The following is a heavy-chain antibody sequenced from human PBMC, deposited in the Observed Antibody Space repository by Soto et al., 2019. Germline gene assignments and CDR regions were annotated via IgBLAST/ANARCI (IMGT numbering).Heavy chain of an antibody. CDR3: ATVVGAVPS. J-gene: IGHJ4*02. D-gene: IGHD1-26*01. CDR1: GYTFTSYS. V-gene: IGHV1-18*01. CDR2: LSPYNGNT. Sequence: GASVKVSGKASGYTFTSYSISWVRQAPGQGLEWMAWLSPYNGNTNYAQNFQGRVTVTTDTSTDTAYMELRSLRSDDTAVYYCATVVGAVPSWGQGAPVTVSS.